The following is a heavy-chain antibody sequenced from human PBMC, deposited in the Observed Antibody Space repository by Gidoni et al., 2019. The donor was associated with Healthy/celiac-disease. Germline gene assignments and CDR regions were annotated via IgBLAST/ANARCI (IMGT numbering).Heavy chain of an antibody. J-gene: IGHJ4*02. V-gene: IGHV3-30*18. CDR3: AKDRVNYDFWSGYYFDY. CDR2: ISYDGSNK. D-gene: IGHD3-3*01. CDR1: GFPFSSYG. Sequence: QVQLVESGGGVVQPGRSLRLSCAASGFPFSSYGMHWVRQAPGKGLEWVAVISYDGSNKYYADSVKGRFTISRDNSKNTLYLQMNSLRAEDTAVYYCAKDRVNYDFWSGYYFDYWGQGTLVTVSS.